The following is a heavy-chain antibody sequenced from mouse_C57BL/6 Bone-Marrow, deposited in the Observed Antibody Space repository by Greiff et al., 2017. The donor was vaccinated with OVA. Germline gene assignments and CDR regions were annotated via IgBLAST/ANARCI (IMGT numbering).Heavy chain of an antibody. Sequence: VQLQQPGAELVMPGASVKLSCKASGYTFTSYWMHWVKQRPGQGLEWIGEIDPSDSYTNYNQKFKGKSTLTVDKSSSTAYMQLSSLTSEDSAVYYCASFITTAHAMDYWGQGTSVTVSS. CDR3: ASFITTAHAMDY. CDR2: IDPSDSYT. D-gene: IGHD1-1*01. CDR1: GYTFTSYW. J-gene: IGHJ4*01. V-gene: IGHV1-69*01.